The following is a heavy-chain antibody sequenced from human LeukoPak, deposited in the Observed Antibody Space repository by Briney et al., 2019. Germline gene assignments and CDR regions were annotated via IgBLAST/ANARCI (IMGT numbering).Heavy chain of an antibody. CDR3: AREGYSSGKPY. CDR1: GGTFSSYA. CDR2: IIPILGIA. Sequence: ASVKVSCKASGGTFSSYAIGWVRQAPGQGLEWMGRIIPILGIANYAQKFQGRVTITADKSTSTAYMELSSLRSEDTAVYYCAREGYSSGKPYWGQGTLVTVSS. V-gene: IGHV1-69*04. J-gene: IGHJ4*02. D-gene: IGHD6-19*01.